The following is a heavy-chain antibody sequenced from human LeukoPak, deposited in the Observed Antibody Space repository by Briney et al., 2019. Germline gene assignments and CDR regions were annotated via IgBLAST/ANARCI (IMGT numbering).Heavy chain of an antibody. CDR1: GFTVSSNY. CDR3: ARDSGGLSDY. V-gene: IGHV3-11*01. CDR2: IISSGSTT. J-gene: IGHJ4*02. Sequence: GGSLRLSCAASGFTVSSNYMSWIRQAPGKGLEWVSYIISSGSTTYYADSVKGRFTISRDNAKNSLYLQMSSLRAGDTAVYYCARDSGGLSDYWGQGTLVTVSS. D-gene: IGHD2/OR15-2a*01.